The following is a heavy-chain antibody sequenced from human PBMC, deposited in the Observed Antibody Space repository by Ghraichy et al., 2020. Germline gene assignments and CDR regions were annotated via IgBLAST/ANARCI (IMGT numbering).Heavy chain of an antibody. Sequence: SETLSLTCAVYGGSFSGYYWSWIRQPPGKGLEWIGEINHSGSTNYNPSLKSRVTISVDTSKNQFSLKLSSVTAADTAVYYCAREIRVYDFWSGYSSYGMDVWGQGTTVTVS. CDR2: INHSGST. CDR3: AREIRVYDFWSGYSSYGMDV. J-gene: IGHJ6*02. D-gene: IGHD3-3*01. CDR1: GGSFSGYY. V-gene: IGHV4-34*01.